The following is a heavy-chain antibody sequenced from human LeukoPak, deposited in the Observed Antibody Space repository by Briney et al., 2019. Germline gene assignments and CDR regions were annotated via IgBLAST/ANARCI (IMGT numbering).Heavy chain of an antibody. J-gene: IGHJ4*02. Sequence: GGSLRLSCAASGFTFSTYAMSWVRQAPGKGLEWVSGISGSGDSTYYAESVKGHFTISRDNSKNTLYLQMNSLRAEDTAVYYCARDSLQLVLPSRYFDYWGQGTLVTVSS. D-gene: IGHD6-6*01. V-gene: IGHV3-23*01. CDR2: ISGSGDST. CDR3: ARDSLQLVLPSRYFDY. CDR1: GFTFSTYA.